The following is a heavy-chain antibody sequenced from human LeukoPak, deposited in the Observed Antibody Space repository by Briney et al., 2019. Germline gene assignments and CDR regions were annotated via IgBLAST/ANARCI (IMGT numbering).Heavy chain of an antibody. V-gene: IGHV3-23*01. J-gene: IGHJ4*02. CDR2: IGASVSNT. CDR1: GFSFSNYA. Sequence: GGSLRLSCAASGFSFSNYAMDWVRQAPGKGLEWVSTIGASVSNTNYADSVKGRFTISGDNSKNTLSLQMSSLKVEDTAVYYCARRSGGTCDYWGQGTLVTVSS. D-gene: IGHD1-1*01. CDR3: ARRSGGTCDY.